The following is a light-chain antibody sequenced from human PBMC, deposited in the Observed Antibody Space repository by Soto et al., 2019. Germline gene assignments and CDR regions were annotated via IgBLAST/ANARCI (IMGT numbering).Light chain of an antibody. CDR3: QQYGSSPWT. V-gene: IGKV3-20*01. J-gene: IGKJ1*01. CDR2: GAS. CDR1: QSVSSSY. Sequence: EIVLTQSPGTLSLSPGERATLSCRASQSVSSSYLAWYQQKPGQAPRPLIYGASSRAIGIPDRFSGGGSGTDSTLTISRLEPEDFAVYYCQQYGSSPWTFGQGTKVEIK.